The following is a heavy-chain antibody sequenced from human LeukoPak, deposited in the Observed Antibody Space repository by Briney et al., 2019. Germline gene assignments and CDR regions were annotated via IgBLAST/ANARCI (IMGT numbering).Heavy chain of an antibody. J-gene: IGHJ4*02. CDR2: ISSSGSTI. Sequence: GGSLRLSCAASGFTFSDYYMSWIRQAPGKGPEWVSYISSSGSTIYYADSVKGRFTISRDNAKNSLYLQMNSLRAEDTAVYYCARFGITGTTIAFDYWGQGTLVTVSS. D-gene: IGHD1-20*01. CDR1: GFTFSDYY. V-gene: IGHV3-11*01. CDR3: ARFGITGTTIAFDY.